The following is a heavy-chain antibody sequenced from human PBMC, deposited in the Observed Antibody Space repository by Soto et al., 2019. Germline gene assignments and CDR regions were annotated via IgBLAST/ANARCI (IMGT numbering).Heavy chain of an antibody. J-gene: IGHJ4*02. CDR1: GGSISSSSYY. CDR2: IYYSGST. D-gene: IGHD4-17*01. V-gene: IGHV4-39*01. CDR3: ARHAHDYDY. Sequence: SETLSLTCTVSGGSISSSSYYWGWIRQPPGKGLEWIGSIYYSGSTYYNPSLKSRVTISVDTSKNQFSLKLSSVTAADTAVYYCARHAHDYDYWGQGTLVTVSS.